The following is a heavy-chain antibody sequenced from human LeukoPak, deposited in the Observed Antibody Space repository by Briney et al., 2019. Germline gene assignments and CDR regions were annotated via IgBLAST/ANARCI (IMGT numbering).Heavy chain of an antibody. CDR2: INPSGGST. V-gene: IGHV1-46*01. CDR1: GYTFTSYY. Sequence: GASVKVSCKASGYTFTSYYMHWVRQAPGQGLEWMGIINPSGGSTSYAQKFQGRDTMTRDMSTSTVYMELSSLRSEDTAMYYCARASPRTDIVVVPAAPFDPWGQGTLVTVSS. CDR3: ARASPRTDIVVVPAAPFDP. J-gene: IGHJ5*02. D-gene: IGHD2-2*01.